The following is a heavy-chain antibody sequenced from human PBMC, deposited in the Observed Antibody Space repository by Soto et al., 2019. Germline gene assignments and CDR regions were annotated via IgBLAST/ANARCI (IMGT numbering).Heavy chain of an antibody. CDR2: ILYDESDQ. CDR3: AKTPYGDYYYYMDV. CDR1: GFTFSDYT. Sequence: QTGGSLRLSCSASGFTFSDYTMHWVRQAPGKGLEWVSIILYDESDQYYSDSVKGRFTISRDNSKNTLYLQMNSLTVEDTAVYYCAKTPYGDYYYYMDVWGNGTTVTVSS. J-gene: IGHJ6*03. D-gene: IGHD4-17*01. V-gene: IGHV3-30*18.